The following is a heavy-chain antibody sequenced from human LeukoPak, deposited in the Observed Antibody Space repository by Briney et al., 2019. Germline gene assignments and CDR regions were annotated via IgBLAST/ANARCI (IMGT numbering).Heavy chain of an antibody. CDR1: GFTFTDYY. V-gene: IGHV1-2*02. CDR3: ARDGAASTTEFDY. D-gene: IGHD6-25*01. J-gene: IGHJ4*02. Sequence: GASVKISCKAYGFTFTDYYFYWVRQAPGQGLESMGWINGNSGDTDYVQRFKGRVTMTRDTSISTVYMELEKVTSDDTAVYYCARDGAASTTEFDYWGQGSPVTVSS. CDR2: INGNSGDT.